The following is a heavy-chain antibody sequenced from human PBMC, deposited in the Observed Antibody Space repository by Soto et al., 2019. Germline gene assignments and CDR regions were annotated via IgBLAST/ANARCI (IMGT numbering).Heavy chain of an antibody. CDR1: GFTFSSYG. CDR2: ISYDGSNK. V-gene: IGHV3-30*03. D-gene: IGHD6-19*01. Sequence: QVQLVESGGGVVQPGRSLRLSCAASGFTFSSYGMHWVRQAPGKGLEWVAVISYDGSNKYYADSVKGRFTISRDNSKNPLYLQLNSLRAEDTAVYYCARNLEEQWLVGDGMDVWGQGTTVTVSS. J-gene: IGHJ6*02. CDR3: ARNLEEQWLVGDGMDV.